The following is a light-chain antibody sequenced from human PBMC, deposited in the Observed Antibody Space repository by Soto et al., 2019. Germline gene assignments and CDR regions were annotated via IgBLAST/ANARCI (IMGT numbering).Light chain of an antibody. CDR2: WAS. J-gene: IGKJ2*01. Sequence: DIVMTQSPDSLALSLGERATINCKSSQSVLYSSNNKNYLAGYQQKPGQPPKLLIYWASNRDSGVPDRLSGSGSETDFTLTISSLQAEEVAVYYCQQYYSTPQTFGQGTKLDIK. CDR3: QQYYSTPQT. CDR1: QSVLYSSNNKNY. V-gene: IGKV4-1*01.